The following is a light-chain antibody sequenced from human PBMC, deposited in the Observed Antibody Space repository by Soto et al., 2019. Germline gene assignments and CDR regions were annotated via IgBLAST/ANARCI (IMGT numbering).Light chain of an antibody. CDR3: QQYGSSPTT. V-gene: IGKV3-20*01. Sequence: EIVMTQSPATLSVSPGERATLSCRAGQSVGTNLAWYQQKPGQAPRLLIYGASSRATGIPDRFSGSGSGTDFTLTISRLEPEDFAVYYCQQYGSSPTTFGQGTKAAIK. CDR1: QSVGTN. J-gene: IGKJ1*01. CDR2: GAS.